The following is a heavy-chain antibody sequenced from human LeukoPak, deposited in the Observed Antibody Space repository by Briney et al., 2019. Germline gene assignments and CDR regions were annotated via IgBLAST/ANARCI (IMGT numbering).Heavy chain of an antibody. J-gene: IGHJ4*02. Sequence: GASVKVSCKASGYTFTGYYMHWLRQAPGQGLEWMGWINPNSGGTNYAQKFQGRVTMTRDTSISTAYMELSSLTSDDTAVYYCAREMRPATTTLVAYWGQGTLVTVSS. CDR2: INPNSGGT. CDR3: AREMRPATTTLVAY. CDR1: GYTFTGYY. V-gene: IGHV1-2*02. D-gene: IGHD1-1*01.